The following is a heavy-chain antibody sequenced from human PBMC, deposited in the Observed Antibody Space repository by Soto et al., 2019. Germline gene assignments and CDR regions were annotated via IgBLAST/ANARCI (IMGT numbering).Heavy chain of an antibody. CDR3: ARALCGGDCYSYNFDY. CDR2: INTGNGYT. V-gene: IGHV1-3*04. D-gene: IGHD2-21*02. CDR1: GYTFTTYA. Sequence: ASVKVSCKASGYTFTTYAIHWVRQAPGQRLEWMGWINTGNGYTKYSQNFQGRVTITRDTSASTAYMELSSLRSEDTAVYYCARALCGGDCYSYNFDYWGKGTLVTVSS. J-gene: IGHJ4*02.